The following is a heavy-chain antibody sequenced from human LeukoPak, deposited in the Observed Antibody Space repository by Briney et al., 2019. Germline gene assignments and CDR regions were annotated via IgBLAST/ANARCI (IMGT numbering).Heavy chain of an antibody. V-gene: IGHV4-31*03. Sequence: KASETLSLTCTVSGGSISSGGYYWSWIRQHPGKGLEWIGYIYYSGSTYYNPSLKSRVTISVDTSKNQFSLKLSSVTAADTAVYYCARGRAAAGTFDYWGQGTLVTVSS. CDR3: ARGRAAAGTFDY. J-gene: IGHJ4*02. CDR1: GGSISSGGYY. CDR2: IYYSGST. D-gene: IGHD6-13*01.